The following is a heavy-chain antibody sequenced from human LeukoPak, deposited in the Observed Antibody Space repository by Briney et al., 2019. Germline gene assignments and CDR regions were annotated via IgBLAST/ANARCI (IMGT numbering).Heavy chain of an antibody. V-gene: IGHV3-23*01. J-gene: IGHJ4*02. Sequence: GGSLRLSCAASEFTVSSNYMTWVRQAPGKGLEWVSGISGSGGSSYYTDSVKGHFIISRDNSKNTLYLQMNGLRAEDTAVYYCARRYCNDGSCYHVFDYWGQGTLVTVSS. CDR2: ISGSGGSS. D-gene: IGHD2-15*01. CDR1: EFTVSSNY. CDR3: ARRYCNDGSCYHVFDY.